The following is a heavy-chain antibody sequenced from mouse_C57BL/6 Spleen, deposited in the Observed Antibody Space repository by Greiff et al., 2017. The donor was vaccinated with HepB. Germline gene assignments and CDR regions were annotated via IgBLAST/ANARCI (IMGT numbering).Heavy chain of an antibody. J-gene: IGHJ2*01. D-gene: IGHD3-3*01. V-gene: IGHV1-81*01. CDR3: ARGDSGFDFDY. CDR1: GYTFTSYG. CDR2: IYPRSGNT. Sequence: QVHVKQSGAELARPGASVKLSCKASGYTFTSYGISWVKQRTGQGLEWIGEIYPRSGNTYYNEKFKGKATLTADKSSSTAYMELRSLTSEDSAVYFCARGDSGFDFDYWGQGTTLTVSS.